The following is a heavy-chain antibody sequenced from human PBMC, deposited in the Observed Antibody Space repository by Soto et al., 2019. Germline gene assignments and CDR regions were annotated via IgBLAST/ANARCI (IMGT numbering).Heavy chain of an antibody. D-gene: IGHD2-15*01. CDR3: ARALNCSGGSCYYYYYHYYMDV. CDR1: GYTFTSYD. V-gene: IGHV1-8*01. Sequence: QVQLVQSGAEVKKPGASVKVSCKASGYTFTSYDINWVRQATGQGLEWMGWMNPNSGNTGYAQKFQGRVTMTRNTSISTAYMELSSLRSEDTAVYYCARALNCSGGSCYYYYYHYYMDVWGKGTTVTVSS. J-gene: IGHJ6*03. CDR2: MNPNSGNT.